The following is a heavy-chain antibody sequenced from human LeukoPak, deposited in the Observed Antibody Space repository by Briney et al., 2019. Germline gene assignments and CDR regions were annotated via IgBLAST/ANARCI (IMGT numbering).Heavy chain of an antibody. D-gene: IGHD3-3*01. CDR2: ISTSGGST. CDR3: AKGYDFWSGYSRFDP. Sequence: QSGGSLRLSCAASGFTFSSSAMSWVRQAPGKGLEWVSGISTSGGSTFYADSVKGRFTISRDNSKNTLYLQMNSLRAEDTAVYYCAKGYDFWSGYSRFDPWGQGTLVTVSS. V-gene: IGHV3-23*01. CDR1: GFTFSSSA. J-gene: IGHJ5*02.